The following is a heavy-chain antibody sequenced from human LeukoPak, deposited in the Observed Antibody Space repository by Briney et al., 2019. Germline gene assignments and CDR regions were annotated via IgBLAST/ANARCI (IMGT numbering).Heavy chain of an antibody. CDR3: AREIKAPDHPEYYYDSSGFDY. D-gene: IGHD3-22*01. Sequence: SVKVSCKASGGTFSSYAISWVRQAPGQGLEWMGGIIPIFGTANYAQKFQGRVTITADESTSTAYMELSSLRSEDTAVYYCAREIKAPDHPEYYYDSSGFDYWGQGTLVTVSS. V-gene: IGHV1-69*01. CDR1: GGTFSSYA. J-gene: IGHJ4*02. CDR2: IIPIFGTA.